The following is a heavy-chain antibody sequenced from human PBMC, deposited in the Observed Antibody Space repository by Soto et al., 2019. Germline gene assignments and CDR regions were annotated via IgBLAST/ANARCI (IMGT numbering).Heavy chain of an antibody. V-gene: IGHV3-21*01. J-gene: IGHJ5*02. D-gene: IGHD6-19*01. CDR2: ISSSSSYI. Sequence: GGSLRLSCAASGFTFSSYSMNWVRQAPGKGLEWVSSISSSSSYIYYADSVKGRFTISRDNAKNSLYLQMNSLRAEDTAVYYCARDARDMYSSGWYLGDWFDPWGQGTLVTVSS. CDR1: GFTFSSYS. CDR3: ARDARDMYSSGWYLGDWFDP.